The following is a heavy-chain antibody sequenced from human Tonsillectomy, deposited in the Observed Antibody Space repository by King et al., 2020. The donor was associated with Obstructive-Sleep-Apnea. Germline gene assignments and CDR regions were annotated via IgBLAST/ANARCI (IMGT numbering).Heavy chain of an antibody. CDR2: IYPGDSYT. J-gene: IGHJ5*02. CDR3: ARQREGENWFDP. CDR1: GYSFTSYW. Sequence: QLVQSGAEVKKPGESLKIACKGSGYSFTSYWIFWVRQVPGKGLEWIGIIYPGDSYTRSRPSFQGQVTISADKSISTAYLPWSSLKASDTAMYYCARQREGENWFDPWGQGTLVTVSS. V-gene: IGHV5-51*01. D-gene: IGHD2-21*01.